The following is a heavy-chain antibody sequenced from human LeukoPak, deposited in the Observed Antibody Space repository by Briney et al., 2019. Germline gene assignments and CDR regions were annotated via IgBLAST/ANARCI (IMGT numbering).Heavy chain of an antibody. V-gene: IGHV3-48*04. J-gene: IGHJ4*02. CDR1: GFIFSTYS. D-gene: IGHD1-26*01. Sequence: GGSLRLSCAASGFIFSTYSMNWARQAPGKGLEWVSYISSSGSTIYYADSVKGRSTISRDNAKYSLYLQMNSLRAEDTAVYYCARGGLGSWTFDSWGQGTLVTVSS. CDR3: ARGGLGSWTFDS. CDR2: ISSSGSTI.